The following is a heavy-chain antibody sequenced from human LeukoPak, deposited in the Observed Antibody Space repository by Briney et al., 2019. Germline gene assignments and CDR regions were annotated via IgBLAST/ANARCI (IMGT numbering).Heavy chain of an antibody. CDR1: GGTFSSYA. V-gene: IGHV1-69*13. J-gene: IGHJ6*03. Sequence: ASVKVSCKASGGTFSSYAISWVRQAPGQGLEWMGGIIPIFGTANYAQKFQGRVTITADESTSTAYMELSSLRSEDTAVYYCARAGNAMVRGAPLQYYSYMDVWGKGTTVTVSS. D-gene: IGHD3-10*01. CDR3: ARAGNAMVRGAPLQYYSYMDV. CDR2: IIPIFGTA.